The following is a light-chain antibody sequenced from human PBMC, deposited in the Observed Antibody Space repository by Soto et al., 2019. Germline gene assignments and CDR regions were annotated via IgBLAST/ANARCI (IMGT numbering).Light chain of an antibody. CDR2: GAF. V-gene: IGKV3-20*01. J-gene: IGKJ2*01. CDR1: QSVSSTY. Sequence: EIVLTQSPGTLSLSPGESATLSCRASQSVSSTYLAWYQQKPGQAPRLLIYGAFNRATGIPDRFSGSGSGTDFTLTISRLDPEDFALYYCQQYGRSLYTFGQGTKFEIK. CDR3: QQYGRSLYT.